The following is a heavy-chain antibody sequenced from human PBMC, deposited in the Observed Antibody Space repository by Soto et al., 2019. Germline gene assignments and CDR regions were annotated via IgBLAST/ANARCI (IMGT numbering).Heavy chain of an antibody. V-gene: IGHV4-4*02. Sequence: QVHLQESGPGLVTPSGTLSLTCAVSGVSIGSPNWWTWVRQAPGKGLEWIGEMWPSGGTTYNPSLRNRVTISVDNSKNHLSLTLTSVTAADTAIYYCARCLHCSNGGRFDPWGQGARVTVSS. J-gene: IGHJ5*02. CDR1: GVSIGSPNW. D-gene: IGHD2-8*01. CDR3: ARCLHCSNGGRFDP. CDR2: MWPSGGT.